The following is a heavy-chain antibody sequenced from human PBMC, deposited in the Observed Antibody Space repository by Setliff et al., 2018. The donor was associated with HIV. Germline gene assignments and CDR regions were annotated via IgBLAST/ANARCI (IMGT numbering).Heavy chain of an antibody. CDR1: EYRFTNYW. D-gene: IGHD3-9*01. V-gene: IGHV5-51*06. CDR2: IYPADSDT. CDR3: ARAPGDILTAYFGGLDY. Sequence: GESLKISCKGSEYRFTNYWTGWVRQMPGKGLEWLGNIYPADSDTRYSPSFQGQITISADRSMRTVYLQWSSLRADDTAIYYCARAPGDILTAYFGGLDYWGQGALVTVSS. J-gene: IGHJ4*02.